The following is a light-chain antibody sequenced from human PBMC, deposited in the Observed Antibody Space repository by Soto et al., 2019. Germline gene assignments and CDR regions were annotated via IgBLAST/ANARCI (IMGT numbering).Light chain of an antibody. V-gene: IGLV1-44*01. J-gene: IGLJ2*01. CDR1: SSNIGSNT. CDR2: SNN. Sequence: QAVVTQPPSASGTPGQRVTISCSGSSSNIGSNTVNWYQQLPGTAPKLLIYSNNHRPSGVPDRFSGSKSGTSVSLAISGLQSEDEADYYCAAWDDSLNGVVFGGGTKLTVL. CDR3: AAWDDSLNGVV.